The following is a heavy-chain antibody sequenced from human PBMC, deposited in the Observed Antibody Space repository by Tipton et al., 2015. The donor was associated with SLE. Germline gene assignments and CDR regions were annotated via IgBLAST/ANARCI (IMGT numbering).Heavy chain of an antibody. CDR2: ISYDGSNK. V-gene: IGHV3-30*04. D-gene: IGHD3-10*01. CDR1: GFTFSSYA. Sequence: RSLRLSCAASGFTFSSYAMHWVRQAPGKGLEWVAVISYDGSNKYYADSVKGRFTISRDNSKNTLYLQMNSLRAEDTAVYYCARDGYYGSGRKNNWFDPWGQGTLVTVSS. J-gene: IGHJ5*02. CDR3: ARDGYYGSGRKNNWFDP.